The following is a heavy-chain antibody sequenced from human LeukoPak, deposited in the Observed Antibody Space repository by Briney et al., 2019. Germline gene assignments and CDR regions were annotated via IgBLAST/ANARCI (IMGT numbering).Heavy chain of an antibody. CDR3: VKDEPPHGDYDSHY. Sequence: GGSLRLSCAASGFTFSSYAMSWVRQAPGKGLEYVSAISSNGGSTYYADSVKGRFTISRDNSKNTLYLQMSSLRAEDTAVYYCVKDEPPHGDYDSHYWGQGTLVTVSS. D-gene: IGHD4-17*01. V-gene: IGHV3-64D*06. CDR2: ISSNGGST. CDR1: GFTFSSYA. J-gene: IGHJ4*02.